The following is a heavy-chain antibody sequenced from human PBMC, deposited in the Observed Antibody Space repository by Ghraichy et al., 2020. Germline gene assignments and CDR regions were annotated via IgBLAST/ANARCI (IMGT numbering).Heavy chain of an antibody. J-gene: IGHJ3*02. V-gene: IGHV3-21*01. CDR1: GFTFSSYA. Sequence: GGSLRLSCVASGFTFSSYAMNWVRQTPGKGLEWVSSIVRDSTYISYADSVKGRFTISRDNAKNSLYLQMNNLRAEDTAVYYCAGPINWNDISLSFFRDFHIWGQGTMVTVSS. CDR2: IVRDSTYI. D-gene: IGHD1-1*01. CDR3: AGPINWNDISLSFFRDFHI.